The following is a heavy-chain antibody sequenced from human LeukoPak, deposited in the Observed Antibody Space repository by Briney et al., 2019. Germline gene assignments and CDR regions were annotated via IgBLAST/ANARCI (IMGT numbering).Heavy chain of an antibody. D-gene: IGHD4-23*01. CDR1: GLTFSRHG. Sequence: GGSLRLSCATSGLTFSRHGMSWVRQAPGRGLEWVSGISGSARNTYYVDSVKGRFTISRDNFNSILYLQMNSLRAEDTALYYCAKREGDNSGPFGNWGQGTLVTVSS. J-gene: IGHJ4*02. CDR3: AKREGDNSGPFGN. CDR2: ISGSARNT. V-gene: IGHV3-23*01.